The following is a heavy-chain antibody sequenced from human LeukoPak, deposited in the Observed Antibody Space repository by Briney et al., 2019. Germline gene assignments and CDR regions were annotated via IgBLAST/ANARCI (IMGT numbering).Heavy chain of an antibody. Sequence: SETLSLTCTVSGASISSYYWSWIRQPPGKGLEWIGYIYYSGSTNYNPSLKSRVTISVDTSKNQFSLKLSSVTAADTAVYYCARKVYGMDVWGQGTTVTVSS. CDR3: ARKVYGMDV. CDR1: GASISSYY. CDR2: IYYSGST. V-gene: IGHV4-59*01. J-gene: IGHJ6*02.